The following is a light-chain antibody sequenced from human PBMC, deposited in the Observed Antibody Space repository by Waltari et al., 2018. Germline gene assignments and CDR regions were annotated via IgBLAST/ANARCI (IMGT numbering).Light chain of an antibody. CDR2: DVS. V-gene: IGLV2-14*01. Sequence: QSALPQPASVSASPGQSITISCTGTSSDVCGSNYVSWYQQHPGKAPKLMIYDVSNRPSGVSNRFSGSKSGNTASLTISGLQAEDEADYYCSSYTSSSTWVFGGGTKLTVL. CDR3: SSYTSSSTWV. J-gene: IGLJ3*02. CDR1: SSDVCGSNY.